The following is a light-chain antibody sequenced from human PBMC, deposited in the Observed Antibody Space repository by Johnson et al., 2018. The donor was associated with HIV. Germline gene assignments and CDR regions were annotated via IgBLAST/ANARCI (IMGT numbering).Light chain of an antibody. CDR1: SSNIGNNY. V-gene: IGLV1-51*01. CDR3: GTWDSSLIAVF. J-gene: IGLJ1*01. Sequence: QSVLTQPPSVSAAPGQKVTISCSGSSSNIGNNYVSWYQQLPGTAPKLLIYDNNKRPSGIPDRFSGSKSGTSATLGITGLQTGDEADYYCGTWDSSLIAVFFETGTKVTVL. CDR2: DNN.